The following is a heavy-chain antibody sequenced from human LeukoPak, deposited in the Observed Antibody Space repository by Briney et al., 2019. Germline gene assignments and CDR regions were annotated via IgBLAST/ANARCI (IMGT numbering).Heavy chain of an antibody. J-gene: IGHJ4*02. CDR1: GGSPSSDY. D-gene: IGHD6-13*01. V-gene: IGHV4-59*01. Sequence: SETLSLTCTVPGGSPSSDYSCWIRHPLGKGLGRMGYIYYSGSTNFNPSLKSRVTISVETSKYQFSLKLSSVTAADTAVYYCARGLMMAVAGRGEFHYWGQGTLVTVSS. CDR3: ARGLMMAVAGRGEFHY. CDR2: IYYSGST.